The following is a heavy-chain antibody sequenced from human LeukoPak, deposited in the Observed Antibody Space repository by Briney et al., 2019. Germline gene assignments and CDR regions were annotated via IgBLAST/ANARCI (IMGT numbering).Heavy chain of an antibody. CDR3: ARGSTSYGMDV. Sequence: PGGSLRLSCAASGFTVSSNYMSWVRQAPGKGLEWVSVIYSGGSTYYADSVKGRFTISRDNSKNTLYLQMNSLRAGDTAVYYCARGSTSYGMDVWGQGTTVTVSS. CDR1: GFTVSSNY. D-gene: IGHD3-10*01. CDR2: IYSGGST. J-gene: IGHJ6*02. V-gene: IGHV3-66*01.